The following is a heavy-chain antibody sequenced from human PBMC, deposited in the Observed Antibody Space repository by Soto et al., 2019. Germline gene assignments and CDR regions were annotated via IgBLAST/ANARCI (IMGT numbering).Heavy chain of an antibody. V-gene: IGHV3-53*01. Sequence: EVQLVESGGGLIQPGGSLRLSCAASGFTVSSNYMSWVRQAPGKGLEWVSVIYSGGSTYYADSVKGRFTISRDNAKNTLYLQMNSLRAEDTAVYYCARDRAHYYGSGGVYYYYGMDVWGQGTTVTVSS. J-gene: IGHJ6*02. CDR2: IYSGGST. CDR3: ARDRAHYYGSGGVYYYYGMDV. D-gene: IGHD3-10*01. CDR1: GFTVSSNY.